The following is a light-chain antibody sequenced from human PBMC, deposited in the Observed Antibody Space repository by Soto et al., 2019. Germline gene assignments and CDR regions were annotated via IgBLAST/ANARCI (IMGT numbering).Light chain of an antibody. V-gene: IGKV1-27*01. Sequence: DIQMTQSPSSLSASIGDRVTITCRASQTIGNFLAWYQQRPGKVPRLLIYAAAALQSGVPSRFSGSGSGIDFTLTIASLQAEDVGTYYCQKYNRLPIPFGQGTRLEIK. J-gene: IGKJ5*01. CDR3: QKYNRLPIP. CDR1: QTIGNF. CDR2: AAA.